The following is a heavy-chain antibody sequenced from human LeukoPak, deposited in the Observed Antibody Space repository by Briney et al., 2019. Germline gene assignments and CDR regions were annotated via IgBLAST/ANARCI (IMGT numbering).Heavy chain of an antibody. CDR2: IHYNGRT. Sequence: PSETLSLTCTVSGGSMYDYYWSWIRQPPVKGLEWIGHIHYNGRTNYNPSPERPATISIDMSKNQFSLNLSSVTAADTAVYYCARVRLSGVIDYWGQGTLVTVSS. D-gene: IGHD2-15*01. CDR3: ARVRLSGVIDY. CDR1: GGSMYDYY. V-gene: IGHV4-59*01. J-gene: IGHJ4*02.